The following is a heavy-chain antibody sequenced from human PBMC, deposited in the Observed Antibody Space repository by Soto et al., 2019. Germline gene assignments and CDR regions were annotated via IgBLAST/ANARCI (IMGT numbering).Heavy chain of an antibody. CDR3: AEAGRVTMVRGLTTDYYSYGMDV. D-gene: IGHD3-10*01. CDR1: GFTFSSYA. Sequence: EVQLLESGGGLVQPGGSLRLSCAASGFTFSSYAMTWVRQAPGKGLEWVSSISGSGGSTYYADSVKGRFTISRDNSKNLLSLRMSRLSADDTAVYCWAEAGRVTMVRGLTTDYYSYGMDVWGHWTAVPVSS. V-gene: IGHV3-23*01. J-gene: IGHJ6*02. CDR2: ISGSGGST.